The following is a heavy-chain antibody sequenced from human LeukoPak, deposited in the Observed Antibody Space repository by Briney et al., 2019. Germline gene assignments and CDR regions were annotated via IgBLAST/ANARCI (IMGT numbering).Heavy chain of an antibody. CDR3: ARDLYVDAAMVSDY. Sequence: GGSLRLSCAASGFTFSSYSMNWVRQAPGKGLEWVSYISSSSSTIYYADSVKGRFTISRDNAKNSLYLQMNSLRAEDTAVYYCARDLYVDAAMVSDYWGQGTLVTVSS. D-gene: IGHD5-18*01. V-gene: IGHV3-48*01. J-gene: IGHJ4*02. CDR1: GFTFSSYS. CDR2: ISSSSSTI.